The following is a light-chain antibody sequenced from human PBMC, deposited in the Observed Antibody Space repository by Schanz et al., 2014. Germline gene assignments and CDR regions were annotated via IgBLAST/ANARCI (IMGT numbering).Light chain of an antibody. V-gene: IGKV3-15*01. CDR2: GAS. CDR3: QQYNNWPPWT. Sequence: EILMTQSPVTLSVSPGERVTLFCRTSQSVGRNLAWYQQKPGQAPRLLIYGASTRATGIPARFSGSESGTQFTLTISSLQSEDFAVYYCQQYNNWPPWTFGQGTKVEIK. CDR1: QSVGRN. J-gene: IGKJ1*01.